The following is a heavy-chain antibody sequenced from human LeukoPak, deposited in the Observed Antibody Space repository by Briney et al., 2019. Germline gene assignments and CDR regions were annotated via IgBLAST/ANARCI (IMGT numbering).Heavy chain of an antibody. J-gene: IGHJ4*02. CDR1: GGSISSSSYY. D-gene: IGHD3-9*01. V-gene: IGHV4-39*01. Sequence: SETLSLTCTVSGGSISSSSYYWGWIRQPPGKGLEWIGSIYYSGSTYYNPSLKSRVTISVDTSKNQFSLKLSSVTAADTAVCYCASHALRYFDYWGQGTLVTVSS. CDR2: IYYSGST. CDR3: ASHALRYFDY.